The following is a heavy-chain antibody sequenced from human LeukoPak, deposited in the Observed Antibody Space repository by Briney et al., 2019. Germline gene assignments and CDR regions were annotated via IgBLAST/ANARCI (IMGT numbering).Heavy chain of an antibody. CDR2: IYPGDSDT. CDR1: GYIFTSYW. V-gene: IGHV5-51*01. Sequence: GESLQISCQGSGYIFTSYWIGWVRQLPGKGLEWMGIIYPGDSDTRYSPSFQGQVTISADKSISTAYLQWSSLKASDTAMYYCARQRYYYYMDVWGKGTTVTVSS. CDR3: ARQRYYYYMDV. J-gene: IGHJ6*03.